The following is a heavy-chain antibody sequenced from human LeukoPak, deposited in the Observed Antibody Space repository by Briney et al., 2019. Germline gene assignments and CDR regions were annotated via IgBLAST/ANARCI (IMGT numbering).Heavy chain of an antibody. CDR1: GFIFSGQW. D-gene: IGHD6-6*01. V-gene: IGHV3-7*01. Sequence: GGSLRLSCAASGFIFSGQWMSWVRQAPGKGLEWVAKINQDGSATSSLEAVKGRFTIFRDNARSLLFLQMGSLRSEDTAVYYCAKATARYDAFDIWGQGTMVTVSS. CDR3: AKATARYDAFDI. J-gene: IGHJ3*02. CDR2: INQDGSAT.